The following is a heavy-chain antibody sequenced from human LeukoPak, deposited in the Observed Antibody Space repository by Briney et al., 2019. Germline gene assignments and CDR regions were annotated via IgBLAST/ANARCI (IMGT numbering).Heavy chain of an antibody. D-gene: IGHD3-3*01. CDR3: ARSWGHYDFWSGSSLYYFDY. J-gene: IGHJ4*02. Sequence: SETLSLTCAVCGGSFSGYYWSWIRQPPGKGLEWIGEINHSGSTNYNPSLKSRVTISVDTSKNQFSLKLSSVTAADTAVYYCARSWGHYDFWSGSSLYYFDYWGQGTLVTVSS. V-gene: IGHV4-34*01. CDR1: GGSFSGYY. CDR2: INHSGST.